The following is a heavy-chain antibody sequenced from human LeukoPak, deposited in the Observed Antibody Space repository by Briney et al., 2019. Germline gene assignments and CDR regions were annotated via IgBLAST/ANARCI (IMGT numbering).Heavy chain of an antibody. CDR3: ATLTVRGVINI. J-gene: IGHJ4*02. D-gene: IGHD3-10*01. CDR1: GFTFSNTR. Sequence: GGSLRLSCAASGFTFSNTRVNWVRQAPGKGLEWVGRIQSKTDGGTTEYAAPVKGRFTISRDDSKTTLYLQMNSLKTEDTAVYYCATLTVRGVINIWGQGTLVTVSS. V-gene: IGHV3-15*01. CDR2: IQSKTDGGTT.